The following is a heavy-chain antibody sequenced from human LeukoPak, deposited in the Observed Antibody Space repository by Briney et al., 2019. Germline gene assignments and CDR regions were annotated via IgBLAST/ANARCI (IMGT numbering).Heavy chain of an antibody. CDR2: IYYSGST. D-gene: IGHD3-22*01. V-gene: IGHV4-31*03. CDR3: ARNLGYDGSGYRGGVQFDP. Sequence: PSETLSLTCTVSGGSISSGGYYWSWIRQHPGKGLEWIGYIYYSGSTYYNPSLKSRVTISVDTSKNQFSLKLSSVTAADTAVYYCARNLGYDGSGYRGGVQFDPWGQGTLVTVSS. J-gene: IGHJ5*02. CDR1: GGSISSGGYY.